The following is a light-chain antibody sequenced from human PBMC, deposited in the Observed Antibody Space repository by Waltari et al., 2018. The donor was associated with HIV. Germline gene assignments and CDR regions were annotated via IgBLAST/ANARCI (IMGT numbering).Light chain of an antibody. CDR1: SSDVGGYNL. CDR3: CAYAGSTTYVI. Sequence: QSALTQPASVSGSPGQSITLPCTGTSSDVGGYNLVSWYQQHPGKAPKLMIYEVSKRPSGVSNRFSGSKSGNTASLTISGLQAEDEADYYCCAYAGSTTYVIFGGGTKLTVL. CDR2: EVS. J-gene: IGLJ2*01. V-gene: IGLV2-23*02.